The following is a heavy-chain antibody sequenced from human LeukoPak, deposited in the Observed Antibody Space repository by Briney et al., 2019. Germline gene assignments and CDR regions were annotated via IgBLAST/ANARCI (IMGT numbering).Heavy chain of an antibody. D-gene: IGHD6-13*01. CDR2: IYHSGST. V-gene: IGHV4-30-2*01. J-gene: IGHJ3*02. Sequence: PSETLSLTCTVSGGSISSSSYYWSWIRQPPGKGLEWIGYIYHSGSTYYNPSLKSRVTISVDRSKNQFSLKLSSVTAADTAVYYCARDPPRYSSSWYPIWGQGTMVTVSS. CDR1: GGSISSSSYY. CDR3: ARDPPRYSSSWYPI.